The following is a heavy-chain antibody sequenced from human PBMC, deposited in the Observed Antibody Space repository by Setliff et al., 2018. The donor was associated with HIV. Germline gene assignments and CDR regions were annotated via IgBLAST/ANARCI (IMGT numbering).Heavy chain of an antibody. CDR1: GGSISRSSYY. CDR2: IYYRGNT. J-gene: IGHJ4*02. V-gene: IGHV4-39*01. Sequence: SETLSLTCSVSGGSISRSSYYWGWIRQPPGKGLEWIGSIYYRGNTYYNPSLKSRVTISVDTSRNQFSLKMYSVTAADTSVYFCVYHFDYWGQGTLVTVSS. CDR3: VYHFDY.